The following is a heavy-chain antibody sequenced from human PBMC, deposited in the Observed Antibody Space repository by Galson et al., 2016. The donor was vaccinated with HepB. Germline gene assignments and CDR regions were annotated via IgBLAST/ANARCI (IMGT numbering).Heavy chain of an antibody. CDR2: IDKDGTLK. D-gene: IGHD3/OR15-3a*01. J-gene: IGHJ4*02. Sequence: SLRLSCAASGFTFSSNPMSWVRQAPGKGLEWVATIDKDGTLKHYVDSVRGRFTISRDNAKNSLYLQMNSLRVDDTAVYYCAREDWGLSDSWVQGTLVTVSS. CDR3: AREDWGLSDS. V-gene: IGHV3-7*01. CDR1: GFTFSSNP.